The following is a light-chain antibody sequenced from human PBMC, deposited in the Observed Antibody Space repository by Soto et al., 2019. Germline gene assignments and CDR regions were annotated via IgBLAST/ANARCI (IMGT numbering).Light chain of an antibody. Sequence: DIQMTQSPSSLSASVGDRVTITCRASQSISSAYLNWYQQKAGNAPKFLIYATSNLQSGVPSRFSGSGSGTDFTLTISSLQPEDFATYYCQQTYETPITFGQGTRLEIK. CDR3: QQTYETPIT. CDR2: ATS. CDR1: QSISSAY. J-gene: IGKJ5*01. V-gene: IGKV1-39*01.